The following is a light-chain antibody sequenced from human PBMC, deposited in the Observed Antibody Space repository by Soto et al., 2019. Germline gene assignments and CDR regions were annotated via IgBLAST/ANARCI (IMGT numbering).Light chain of an antibody. J-gene: IGKJ5*01. CDR2: LES. CDR1: QSVLYSSNNKNY. Sequence: DIVMTQSPDSLAVSLGERATINCKSSQSVLYSSNNKNYLDWYQQKPGQPPKMLIYLESTRESGVPDRFSGSGSGTVVTLTISSLQAEDVAVYYCQQYYSTPLTFGQGTRLEIK. CDR3: QQYYSTPLT. V-gene: IGKV4-1*01.